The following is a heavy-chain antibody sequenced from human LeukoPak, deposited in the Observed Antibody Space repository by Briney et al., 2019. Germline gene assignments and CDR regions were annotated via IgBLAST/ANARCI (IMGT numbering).Heavy chain of an antibody. J-gene: IGHJ4*02. CDR2: ISANSGNT. D-gene: IGHD3-16*01. Sequence: GASVKVSCKPSGYSFTRNGISWVGQAPGQGLEWMAWISANSGNTNYAQNFQDRVTLTTDTSTSTAYMELRSLRFDDTAVYYCARDVNYAFDYWGQGTLVTVSS. CDR1: GYSFTRNG. CDR3: ARDVNYAFDY. V-gene: IGHV1-18*01.